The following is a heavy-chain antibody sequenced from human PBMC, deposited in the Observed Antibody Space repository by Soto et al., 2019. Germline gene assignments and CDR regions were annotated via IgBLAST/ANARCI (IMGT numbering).Heavy chain of an antibody. Sequence: QITLKESGPTLVKPTQTLTLTCTFSGFSLPTDRVGVGWIRQPPGKALEWLAVIYWDDTKTYRPSLKSRLTTNKDTSKIPLALTMTDMDPVDTATYYCAHAYVGRSLYWGQGTLVTVSS. CDR3: AHAYVGRSLY. CDR1: GFSLPTDRVG. J-gene: IGHJ4*02. D-gene: IGHD3-10*02. V-gene: IGHV2-5*02. CDR2: IYWDDTK.